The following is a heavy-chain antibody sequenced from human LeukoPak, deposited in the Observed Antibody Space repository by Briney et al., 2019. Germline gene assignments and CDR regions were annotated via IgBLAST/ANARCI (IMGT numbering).Heavy chain of an antibody. CDR1: GYTFTSYD. D-gene: IGHD6-19*01. CDR2: INPNSGGT. J-gene: IGHJ4*02. CDR3: ARLIAVAGTYYFDY. Sequence: ASVKVSCKASGYTFTSYDINWVRQATGQGLEWMGRINPNSGGTNYAQKFQGRVTMTRDTSISTAYMELSRLRSDDTAVYYCARLIAVAGTYYFDYWGQGTLVTVSS. V-gene: IGHV1-2*06.